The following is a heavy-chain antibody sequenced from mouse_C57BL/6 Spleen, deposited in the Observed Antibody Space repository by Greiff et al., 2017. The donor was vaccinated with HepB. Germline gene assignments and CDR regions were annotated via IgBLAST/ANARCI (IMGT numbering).Heavy chain of an antibody. D-gene: IGHD2-3*01. Sequence: QVQLQQSGAELVRPGASVTLSCKASGYTFTDYEMHWVQQTPVHGLEWIGAIDPETGGTAYNQKFKGKAILTADKSSSTAYMGLRSLTSEDSAVYYCTRNDGYRFAYWGQGTLVTVSA. CDR1: GYTFTDYE. CDR3: TRNDGYRFAY. V-gene: IGHV1-15*01. J-gene: IGHJ3*01. CDR2: IDPETGGT.